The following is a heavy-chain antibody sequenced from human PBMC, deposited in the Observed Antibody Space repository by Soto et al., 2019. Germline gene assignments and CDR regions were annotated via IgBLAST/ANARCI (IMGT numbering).Heavy chain of an antibody. D-gene: IGHD3-10*01. J-gene: IGHJ4*02. CDR1: GFTFSGRW. CDR2: INCGGSGT. Sequence: EVQLVESGGGLVQPGGSLRLYCAASGFTFSGRWMHWVRQAPGKGLVWVSRINCGGSGTSYADFVKGRFTISREDAKNTLFLQMNGLRAEDTAVYYCARGIFGSGTANDYWGQGTLVTVSS. CDR3: ARGIFGSGTANDY. V-gene: IGHV3-74*01.